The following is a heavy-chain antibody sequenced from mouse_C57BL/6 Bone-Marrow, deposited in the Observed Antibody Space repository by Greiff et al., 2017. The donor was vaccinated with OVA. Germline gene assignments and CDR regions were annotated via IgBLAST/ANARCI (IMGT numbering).Heavy chain of an antibody. CDR3: ARRWLLRFAY. CDR2: ISSGGSYT. CDR1: GFTFSSYG. V-gene: IGHV5-6*02. Sequence: EVKLVESGGDLVKPGGSLKLSCAASGFTFSSYGMSWVRQTPDKRLEWVATISSGGSYTYYPDSVKGRFTISRDNAKNTLYLQMSSLKSEDTAMYYCARRWLLRFAYWGQGTLVTVSA. J-gene: IGHJ3*01. D-gene: IGHD2-3*01.